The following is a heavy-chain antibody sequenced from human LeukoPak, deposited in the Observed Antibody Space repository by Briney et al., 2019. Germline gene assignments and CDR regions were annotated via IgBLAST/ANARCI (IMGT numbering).Heavy chain of an antibody. D-gene: IGHD5-18*01. J-gene: IGHJ4*02. Sequence: PGGSLRLSCAASGFSVSSNYMSWVRQAPGKGLEWVSLIYSGRSTDYADSVKGRFTISRDNSKNTLYLQMNSLRAEDTAVYYCARADWDTAMIDYWGQGTLVTVSS. CDR2: IYSGRST. CDR3: ARADWDTAMIDY. CDR1: GFSVSSNY. V-gene: IGHV3-53*01.